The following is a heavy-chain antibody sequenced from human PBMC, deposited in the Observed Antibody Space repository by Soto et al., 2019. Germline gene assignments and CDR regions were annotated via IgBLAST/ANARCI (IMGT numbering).Heavy chain of an antibody. J-gene: IGHJ6*02. CDR2: IKRNSDGGRT. V-gene: IGHV3-15*07. Sequence: EVQLVDSGGGLVMPGGSLRLSCAASGFTFYNSWMNWVRQAPGKGLEWVGRIKRNSDGGRTEYAALVKGRFTISRDDSENMLYLQMNSLKTEDTAVYYCTTGSVEGVWGQGTTVSVSS. CDR3: TTGSVEGV. CDR1: GFTFYNSW. D-gene: IGHD2-15*01.